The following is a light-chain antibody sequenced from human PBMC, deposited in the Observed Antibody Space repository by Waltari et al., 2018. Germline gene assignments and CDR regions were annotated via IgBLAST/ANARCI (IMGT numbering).Light chain of an antibody. V-gene: IGLV2-23*02. CDR2: EVS. Sequence: QSALTPPASVSGSPGQSITIPCTGTSSNVENYNLVSRYQHHPGKAPKLLIYEVSKRPAGISNRFSGSTSGNTASLTISGLQAEDESDYYCCSFAGGNNFEVIFGGGTRLTVL. CDR3: CSFAGGNNFEVI. J-gene: IGLJ2*01. CDR1: SSNVENYNL.